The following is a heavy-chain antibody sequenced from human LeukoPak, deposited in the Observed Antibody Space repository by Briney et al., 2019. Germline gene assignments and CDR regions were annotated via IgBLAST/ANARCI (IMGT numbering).Heavy chain of an antibody. Sequence: GASVKVSCKASGGTFSSYAISWVRQAPGQGLEWMGGIIPIFGTANYAQKFQGRVTITRDTSASTAYMELSSLRSEDTAMYYCTRTRGIGYGYDAFDIWGQGTMVTVSS. J-gene: IGHJ3*02. D-gene: IGHD2-2*03. CDR1: GGTFSSYA. CDR2: IIPIFGTA. CDR3: TRTRGIGYGYDAFDI. V-gene: IGHV1-69*05.